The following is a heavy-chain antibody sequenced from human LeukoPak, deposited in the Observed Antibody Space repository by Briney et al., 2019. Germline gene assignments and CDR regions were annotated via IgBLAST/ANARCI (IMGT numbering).Heavy chain of an antibody. D-gene: IGHD3-10*01. J-gene: IGHJ4*02. CDR2: IYSGGST. CDR3: ARDPTVRGGIFDY. Sequence: GGSLRLSCAASGFTVSSNYMSWVRQAPGKGLEWVSVIYSGGSTYYADSVKGRFTISRDNGKNSVYLQMNSLRAEDTALYYCARDPTVRGGIFDYWGQGVLVTVSS. CDR1: GFTVSSNY. V-gene: IGHV3-66*01.